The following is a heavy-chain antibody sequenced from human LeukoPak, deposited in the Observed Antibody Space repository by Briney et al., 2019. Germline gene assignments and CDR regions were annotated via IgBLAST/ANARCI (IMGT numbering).Heavy chain of an antibody. CDR3: ARARGPMVRGVDWFDP. J-gene: IGHJ5*02. V-gene: IGHV4-39*02. CDR2: VYYSGST. D-gene: IGHD3-10*01. Sequence: SETLSLTCIVSGGSISSSSYYWGWIRQPPGKGLEWIASVYYSGSTYYNTSLKSRVAISVDTSKNHFSLKLSSVTAADTAVYYCARARGPMVRGVDWFDPWGQGTLVTVSS. CDR1: GGSISSSSYY.